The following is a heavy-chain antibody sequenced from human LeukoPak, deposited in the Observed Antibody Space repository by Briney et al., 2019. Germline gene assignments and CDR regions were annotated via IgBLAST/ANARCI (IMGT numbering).Heavy chain of an antibody. J-gene: IGHJ5*02. V-gene: IGHV4-59*01. Sequence: SETLSLTCTVSGGSISTYYRSWIRQPPGKGLEWIGYIYNSGSTNYNPSLKSRVTISVDTSKNQFSLKLRSVTAADTAVYYCARDGVFGTFDPWGQGTLVTVSS. CDR2: IYNSGST. D-gene: IGHD3-10*01. CDR1: GGSISTYY. CDR3: ARDGVFGTFDP.